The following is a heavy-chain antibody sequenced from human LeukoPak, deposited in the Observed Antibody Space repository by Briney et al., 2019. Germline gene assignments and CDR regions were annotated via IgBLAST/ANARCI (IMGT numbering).Heavy chain of an antibody. CDR1: GGSISSGGSY. J-gene: IGHJ6*02. V-gene: IGHV4-31*03. CDR2: IYYSGST. CDR3: ARDSTIFGNYYYGMDV. D-gene: IGHD3-3*01. Sequence: SQTLSLTCTVSGGSISSGGSYWSWIRQHPGKGLEWIGYIYYSGSTYYNPSLKSRVTISVDTSKNQFSLKLSSVTAADTAVYYCARDSTIFGNYYYGMDVWGQGTTVTVSS.